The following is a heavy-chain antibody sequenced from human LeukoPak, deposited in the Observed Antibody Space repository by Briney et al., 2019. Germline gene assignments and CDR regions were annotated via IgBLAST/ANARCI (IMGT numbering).Heavy chain of an antibody. CDR3: ARDLFGPIAAAGRVIDY. CDR1: GYTFTSYG. J-gene: IGHJ4*02. D-gene: IGHD6-13*01. CDR2: IGAYNGNT. V-gene: IGHV1-18*01. Sequence: ASVKVSCKASGYTFTSYGISWVRQAPGQGLEWMGWIGAYNGNTNYAQKLQGRVTMTTDTSTSTAYMELRSLRSDDTAVYYCARDLFGPIAAAGRVIDYWGQGTLVTVSS.